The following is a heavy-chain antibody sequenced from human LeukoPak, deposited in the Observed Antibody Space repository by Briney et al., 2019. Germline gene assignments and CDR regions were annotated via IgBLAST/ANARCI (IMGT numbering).Heavy chain of an antibody. D-gene: IGHD5-24*01. CDR2: ISAYNGNT. CDR1: GYTFTSYG. Sequence: ASVKASCKASGYTFTSYGISWVRQAPGQGLEWMGWISAYNGNTNYAQKLQGRVTMTTDTSTSTAYMELRSLRSDDTAVYYCARYEGDGYNYWFDPWGQGTLVTVSS. CDR3: ARYEGDGYNYWFDP. J-gene: IGHJ5*02. V-gene: IGHV1-18*01.